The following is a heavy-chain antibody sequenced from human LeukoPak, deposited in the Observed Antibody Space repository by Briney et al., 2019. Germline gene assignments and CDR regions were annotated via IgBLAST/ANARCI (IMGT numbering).Heavy chain of an antibody. V-gene: IGHV4-39*02. CDR2: IYYSGST. CDR3: ARDGENYDILTVD. Sequence: PSETLSLTCTFSGGSISSSSYYRGWIRQPPGKGLEWIGSIYYSGSTYYNPSLKSRVTISVDTSKNQFSLKLSSVTAADTAVYYCARDGENYDILTVDRGQGTLVTVSS. D-gene: IGHD3-9*01. CDR1: GGSISSSSYY. J-gene: IGHJ4*02.